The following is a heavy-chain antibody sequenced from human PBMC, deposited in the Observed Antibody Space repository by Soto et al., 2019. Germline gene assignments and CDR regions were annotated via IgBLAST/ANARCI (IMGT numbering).Heavy chain of an antibody. CDR3: ANGRTNTPVFPEFEC. CDR1: GFTFSNYG. J-gene: IGHJ4*02. V-gene: IGHV3-30*18. Sequence: GGSLRLSCAASGFTFSNYGMHWVRHSPDRGLEWITFISYDGSTTHFAGSVRGRFTVSRDNSKNTLYLQMSSVRPEDMAVYYCANGRTNTPVFPEFECWGQGALVNVSS. D-gene: IGHD1-20*01. CDR2: ISYDGSTT.